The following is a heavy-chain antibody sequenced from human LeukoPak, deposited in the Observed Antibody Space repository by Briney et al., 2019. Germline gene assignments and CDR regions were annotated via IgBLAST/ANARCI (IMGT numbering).Heavy chain of an antibody. D-gene: IGHD3-9*01. V-gene: IGHV1-3*01. CDR3: ATDILTGYYYYGMDV. J-gene: IGHJ6*02. Sequence: ASVKVSCKASGYTFTSYAMHWVRQAPGQRLEWMGWINAGNGNTKYSQKFQGRVTITRDTSASTAYMELSSLRSEDTAVYYCATDILTGYYYYGMDVWGQGTTVTVSS. CDR2: INAGNGNT. CDR1: GYTFTSYA.